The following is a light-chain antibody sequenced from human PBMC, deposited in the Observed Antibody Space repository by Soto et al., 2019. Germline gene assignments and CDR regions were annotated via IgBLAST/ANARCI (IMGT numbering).Light chain of an antibody. J-gene: IGKJ1*01. CDR1: QGISSY. Sequence: IRMTQSPSSLSASTGDRVTITCRASQGISSYLAWYQQKPGKAPNLLIYAASSLQSGVPSRFSGSGSGTDFTLTITSLQSEDFATYYCQQYYSYPRTFGQGTKVDI. CDR3: QQYYSYPRT. V-gene: IGKV1-8*01. CDR2: AAS.